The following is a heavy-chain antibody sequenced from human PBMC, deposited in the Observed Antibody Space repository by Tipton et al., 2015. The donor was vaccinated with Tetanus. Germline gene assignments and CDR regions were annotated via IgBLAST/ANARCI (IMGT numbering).Heavy chain of an antibody. CDR2: TYYRSEWYY. D-gene: IGHD4-17*01. Sequence: GLVKPSQTLSLTCAISGDSVSTNNAACNWIRQSPSRGLEWLGRTYYRSEWYYDYAVSVKSRITINPDTSKNQLSLQLNSVTPDDTAVYYCARSRGGDLDYWGQGTLVTVSS. J-gene: IGHJ4*02. CDR3: ARSRGGDLDY. V-gene: IGHV6-1*01. CDR1: GDSVSTNNAA.